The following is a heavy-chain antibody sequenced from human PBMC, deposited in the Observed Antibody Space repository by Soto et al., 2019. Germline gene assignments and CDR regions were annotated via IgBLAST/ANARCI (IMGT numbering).Heavy chain of an antibody. CDR1: GFTFSNYG. V-gene: IGHV3-33*01. D-gene: IGHD2-15*01. CDR3: VRVFDCCDASCRPWDAFDV. CDR2: IWYDGSNT. Sequence: QVQLVESGGGVVQPGRSLRLSCAASGFTFSNYGMHWVRQAPGKGLEWVALIWYDGSNTYYADSVKGRFTISRDNSKNTLSLQMNSLRAEDTAVYYCVRVFDCCDASCRPWDAFDVWGQGTMVTVSS. J-gene: IGHJ3*01.